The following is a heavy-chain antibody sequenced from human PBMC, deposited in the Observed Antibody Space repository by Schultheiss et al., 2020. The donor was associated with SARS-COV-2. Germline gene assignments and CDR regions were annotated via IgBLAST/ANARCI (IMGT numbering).Heavy chain of an antibody. Sequence: SETLSLTCTVSGGSISSSSYYWGWIRQPPGKGLEWIGYIYYSGSTNYNPSLKSRVTISVDTSKNQFSLKLSSVTAADTAVYYCARHRAYYYDSSGHFDYWGQGTLVTVSS. CDR2: IYYSGST. CDR3: ARHRAYYYDSSGHFDY. V-gene: IGHV4-61*05. J-gene: IGHJ4*02. D-gene: IGHD3-22*01. CDR1: GGSISSSSYY.